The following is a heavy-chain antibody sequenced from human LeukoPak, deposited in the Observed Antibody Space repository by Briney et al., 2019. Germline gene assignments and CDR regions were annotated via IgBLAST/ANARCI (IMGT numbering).Heavy chain of an antibody. J-gene: IGHJ5*02. CDR2: INTYNGNT. Sequence: ASVKVSCKASGYTFTNYGISWVRQAPGQGLEWMGWINTYNGNTNSAQKFQGRVTMTTDTSTSTAYMELRSLRSDDTAVYYCARNSPRDVAGRQFLPGVLSLLSQCDNCFDPWGQGTLVSVSS. V-gene: IGHV1-18*04. CDR1: GYTFTNYG. CDR3: ARNSPRDVAGRQFLPGVLSLLSQCDNCFDP. D-gene: IGHD7-27*01.